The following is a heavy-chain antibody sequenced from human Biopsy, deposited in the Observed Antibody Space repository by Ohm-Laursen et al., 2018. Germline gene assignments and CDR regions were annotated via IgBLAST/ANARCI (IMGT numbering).Heavy chain of an antibody. CDR1: GGTFINYA. D-gene: IGHD1-26*01. V-gene: IGHV1-69*13. J-gene: IGHJ4*02. Sequence: ASVKVSCKASGGTFINYAISWVRQPPGQGLEWMGGIIPMFGTANYAQMFHGRVTISADESTSTSYMELSSLTTEDTAIYYCARGPHSGSHSCFDYWGRGTLVTVSS. CDR2: IIPMFGTA. CDR3: ARGPHSGSHSCFDY.